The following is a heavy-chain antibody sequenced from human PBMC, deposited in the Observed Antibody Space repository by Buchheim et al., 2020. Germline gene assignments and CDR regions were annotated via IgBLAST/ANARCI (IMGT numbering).Heavy chain of an antibody. V-gene: IGHV1-69*06. Sequence: QVQLVQSGAEVKKPGSSVKVSCTASGGTFSHYGFNWLRQAPGQGPEWLGGIIPILGTTNYAQKFQGRVTIPAGKSTNTAYMELSGLRSEDTAVYYCARDSSLWGYSYFYYMDVWGNGTT. CDR3: ARDSSLWGYSYFYYMDV. J-gene: IGHJ6*03. D-gene: IGHD6-19*01. CDR1: GGTFSHYG. CDR2: IIPILGTT.